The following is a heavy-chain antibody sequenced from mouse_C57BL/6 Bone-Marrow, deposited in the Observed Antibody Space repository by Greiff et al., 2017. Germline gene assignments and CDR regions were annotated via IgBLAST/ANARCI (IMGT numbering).Heavy chain of an antibody. Sequence: EVKVVESGGGLVKPGGSLKLSCAASGFTFSDYGMSWVRQAPEKGLEWVAYISSGGSSIYYADTVKGRFTISRDNAKNTLFLQMTRLRSEDTAMYYCAKHWEGYAMDFWGQGTSVTVSS. D-gene: IGHD4-1*01. CDR3: AKHWEGYAMDF. J-gene: IGHJ4*01. CDR2: ISSGGSSI. V-gene: IGHV5-17*01. CDR1: GFTFSDYG.